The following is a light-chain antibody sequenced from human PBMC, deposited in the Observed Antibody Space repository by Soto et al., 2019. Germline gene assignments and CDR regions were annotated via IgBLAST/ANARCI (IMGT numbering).Light chain of an antibody. Sequence: QSVLTQPPSASGTPGLRVTISCSGSSSNIGSNTVNWYKQLPGTAPKLLIYFNNQRASGVPDRFSGSKSGTSASLAISGLQSEDEADYYCAAWDDSLNGQEVFGGGTKLTVL. J-gene: IGLJ2*01. V-gene: IGLV1-44*01. CDR1: SSNIGSNT. CDR3: AAWDDSLNGQEV. CDR2: FNN.